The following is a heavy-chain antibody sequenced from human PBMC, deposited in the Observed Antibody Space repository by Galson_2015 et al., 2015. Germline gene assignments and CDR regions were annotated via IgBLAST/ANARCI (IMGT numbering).Heavy chain of an antibody. V-gene: IGHV4-31*02. Sequence: PSLRSRLTISADTSKNPFSLKLSSVTAADTAVYYCARTTVTTLRFDYWGQGTLVTVSS. CDR3: ARTTVTTLRFDY. J-gene: IGHJ4*02. D-gene: IGHD4-17*01.